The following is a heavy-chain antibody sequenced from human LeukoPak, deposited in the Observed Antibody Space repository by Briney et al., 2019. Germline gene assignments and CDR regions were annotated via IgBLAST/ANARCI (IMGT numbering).Heavy chain of an antibody. CDR1: GYTFTSYG. CDR3: ARGGSEYQLLFPFDY. Sequence: ASVKVSCKAAGYTFTSYGISWVRQAPGQGLEWMGWISAYNGNTNYAQKLQGRVTMTTAPSTSTAYMELRSLRSDDTAVYYCARGGSEYQLLFPFDYWGQGTLVTVSS. D-gene: IGHD2-2*01. J-gene: IGHJ4*02. CDR2: ISAYNGNT. V-gene: IGHV1-18*01.